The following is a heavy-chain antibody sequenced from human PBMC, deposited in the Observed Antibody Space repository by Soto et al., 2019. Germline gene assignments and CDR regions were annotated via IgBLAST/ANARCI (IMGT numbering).Heavy chain of an antibody. CDR2: MNPNSGNT. V-gene: IGHV1-8*02. Sequence: ASVKVSCKASGGTFSSYTISWVRQATGQGLEWMGWMNPNSGNTGYAQKFQGRVTMTRNTSISTAYMELSSLRSEDTAVYYCARDSDCSSTSCPYYYYYMDVWGKGTTVTVSS. D-gene: IGHD2-2*01. CDR3: ARDSDCSSTSCPYYYYYMDV. CDR1: GGTFSSYT. J-gene: IGHJ6*03.